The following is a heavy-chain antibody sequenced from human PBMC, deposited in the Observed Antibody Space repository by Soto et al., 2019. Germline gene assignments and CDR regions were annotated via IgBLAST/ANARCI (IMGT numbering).Heavy chain of an antibody. Sequence: GASVKVSCKASGYAFTSYDINWVRQATGQGLEWMGWMNPNSGNTGYAQKFQGRVTMTRNTSISTDYMELSSLRSEDKAVYYCARVIVATKYNWFDPWGKGTLVTVSS. CDR1: GYAFTSYD. CDR2: MNPNSGNT. CDR3: ARVIVATKYNWFDP. V-gene: IGHV1-8*01. D-gene: IGHD5-12*01. J-gene: IGHJ5*02.